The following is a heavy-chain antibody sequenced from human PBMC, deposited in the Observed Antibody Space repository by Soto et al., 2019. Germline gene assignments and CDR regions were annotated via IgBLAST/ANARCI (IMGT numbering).Heavy chain of an antibody. V-gene: IGHV4-59*01. Sequence: SEALSLTCTDSGGSISSDYWSWIRQPRGKGLEWIGYIYYSGSTNYNPSLKSRVTISVDTSKNQFSLKLSSVTAADTAVYYCARVPRLLEYNYYYYGMDVWGQGTTVTVSS. CDR3: ARVPRLLEYNYYYYGMDV. J-gene: IGHJ6*02. CDR1: GGSISSDY. CDR2: IYYSGST. D-gene: IGHD3-3*01.